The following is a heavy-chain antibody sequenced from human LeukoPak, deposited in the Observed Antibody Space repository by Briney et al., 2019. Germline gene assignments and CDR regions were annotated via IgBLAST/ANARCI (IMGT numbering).Heavy chain of an antibody. Sequence: PGGSLRLSCAASGFPFSIYSMNWVRQAPGKGLELVASINTASIYITYADSVKGRFTIARDNAKSSLYLQMNSLRAEDTAVYYCARKVSSSSWQTTVAFDYWGQGTLVTVSS. CDR3: ARKVSSSSWQTTVAFDY. V-gene: IGHV3-21*01. CDR1: GFPFSIYS. J-gene: IGHJ4*02. CDR2: INTASIYI. D-gene: IGHD6-13*01.